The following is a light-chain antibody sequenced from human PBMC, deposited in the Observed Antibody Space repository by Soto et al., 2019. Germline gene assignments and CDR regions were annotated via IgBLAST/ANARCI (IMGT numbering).Light chain of an antibody. CDR3: GTWDSSLSAVV. J-gene: IGLJ2*01. V-gene: IGLV1-51*01. CDR1: NSNIGNHY. Sequence: QSVLTQPPSVSAAPGQKVTISCSGSNSNIGNHYVSWYQQLPGTAPKLLIYDNNKRPSEIPDRFSGSKSGTSAMLGITGLQTGDEADYYCGTWDSSLSAVVFGGGTQLTVL. CDR2: DNN.